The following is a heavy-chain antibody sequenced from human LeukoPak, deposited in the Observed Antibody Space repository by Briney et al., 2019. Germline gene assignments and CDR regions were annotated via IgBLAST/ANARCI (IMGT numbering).Heavy chain of an antibody. CDR2: IYYSGST. Sequence: SETLSLTCTVSGGSISSSSYYWGWIRQPPGKGLEWIGSIYYSGSTYYNPSLKSRVTISVDTSKNQFSLKLSSVTAADTAVYYCARDERYYYDSSGSYFFDYWGQGTLVTVSS. CDR1: GGSISSSSYY. J-gene: IGHJ4*02. CDR3: ARDERYYYDSSGSYFFDY. D-gene: IGHD3-22*01. V-gene: IGHV4-39*02.